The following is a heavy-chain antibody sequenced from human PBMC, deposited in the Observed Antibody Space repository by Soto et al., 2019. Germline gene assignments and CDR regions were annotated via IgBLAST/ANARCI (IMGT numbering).Heavy chain of an antibody. CDR3: AREGGSRYCTTTACYNWFDP. CDR2: ISGTASYI. D-gene: IGHD2-2*01. Sequence: EVQLVESGGGLVKPGGSLRLSCEASGFTFSSYSMNWVRQAPGKGLEWVSSISGTASYIYYADSVKGRFTISRDNAKNSLYLQMSSLRADDTAVYYCAREGGSRYCTTTACYNWFDPWGQGTLVTVSS. V-gene: IGHV3-21*01. J-gene: IGHJ5*02. CDR1: GFTFSSYS.